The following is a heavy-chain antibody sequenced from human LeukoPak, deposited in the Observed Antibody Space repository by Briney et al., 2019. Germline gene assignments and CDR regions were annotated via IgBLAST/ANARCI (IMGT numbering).Heavy chain of an antibody. CDR2: ISYDGSNK. CDR1: GGTFSSYA. J-gene: IGHJ6*02. D-gene: IGHD3-22*01. V-gene: IGHV3-30-3*01. Sequence: SCKASGGTFSSYAMHWVRQAPGKGLEWVAVISYDGSNKYYADSVKGRFTISGDNSKNTLYLQMNSLRAEDTAVYYCAGHWTYYDDDYYGMDVWGQGTTVTVSS. CDR3: AGHWTYYDDDYYGMDV.